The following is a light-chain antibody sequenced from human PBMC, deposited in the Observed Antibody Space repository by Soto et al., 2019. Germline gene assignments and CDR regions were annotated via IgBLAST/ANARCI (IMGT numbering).Light chain of an antibody. CDR3: QQYGSSPRT. J-gene: IGKJ2*01. CDR2: GAS. V-gene: IGKV3-20*01. Sequence: EIVLTQSPGTLSLSPGERATLSCRASQSVSSSYLAWYQQKPGQAPRLLIYGASSRATGIPDRFSGSGSGTDFTITISRLEPEDFAVYYCQQYGSSPRTFGQGTNLEIK. CDR1: QSVSSSY.